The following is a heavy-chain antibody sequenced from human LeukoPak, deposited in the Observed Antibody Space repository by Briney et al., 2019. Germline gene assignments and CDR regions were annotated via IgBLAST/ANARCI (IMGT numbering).Heavy chain of an antibody. J-gene: IGHJ4*02. Sequence: GASVKVSCKASGYTFTSYDINWVRQATGQGLEWMGWMNPNSGNTGYAQKFQGRVTMTRNTSISTAYMELSSLRSDDTAVYYCARAADYGDYLDYWGQGTLVTVSS. CDR2: MNPNSGNT. V-gene: IGHV1-8*01. D-gene: IGHD4-17*01. CDR1: GYTFTSYD. CDR3: ARAADYGDYLDY.